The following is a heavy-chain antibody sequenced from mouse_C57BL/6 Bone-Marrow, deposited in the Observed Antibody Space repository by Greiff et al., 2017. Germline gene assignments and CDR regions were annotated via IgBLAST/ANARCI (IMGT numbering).Heavy chain of an antibody. J-gene: IGHJ2*01. CDR1: GFNIKDDY. V-gene: IGHV14-4*01. CDR3: TFYSNWGY. CDR2: IAPENGDT. D-gene: IGHD2-5*01. Sequence: VTLKVSGAELVRPGASVELSCTASGFNIKDDYMHWVKQRPDQGLEWIGWIAPENGDTEYASKFQVKATITADTSSNTAYLQLSSLTSEDTAVYYCTFYSNWGYWGQGTTLTVSS.